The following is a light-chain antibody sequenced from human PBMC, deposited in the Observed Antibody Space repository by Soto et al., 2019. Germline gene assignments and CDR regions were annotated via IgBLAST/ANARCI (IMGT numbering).Light chain of an antibody. V-gene: IGLV2-8*01. Sequence: QSVLTQPPSASGSPGQSVTISCTGTNSDVGGYNYVSWYQQYPGKAPKLTIYEVNERPSGVPDRFSGSKSGNTASLTVSGLQTADEADYYCSSYAGSNWXVFXTGTKVTVL. CDR2: EVN. J-gene: IGLJ1*01. CDR1: NSDVGGYNY. CDR3: SSYAGSNWXV.